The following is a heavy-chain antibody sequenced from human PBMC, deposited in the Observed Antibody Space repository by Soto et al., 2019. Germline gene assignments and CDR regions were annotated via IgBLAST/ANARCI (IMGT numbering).Heavy chain of an antibody. CDR2: IRSKAYGGTT. CDR3: STNYYDSSGYDNWFDP. CDR1: GFTFGDYA. Sequence: GGSLRLSCTASGFTFGDYAMSWFRQAPGKGLEWVGFIRSKAYGGTTEYAASVKGRFTISRDDSKSIAYLQMNSLKTEDTAVYYCSTNYYDSSGYDNWFDPWGQGTLVTSP. V-gene: IGHV3-49*03. J-gene: IGHJ5*02. D-gene: IGHD3-22*01.